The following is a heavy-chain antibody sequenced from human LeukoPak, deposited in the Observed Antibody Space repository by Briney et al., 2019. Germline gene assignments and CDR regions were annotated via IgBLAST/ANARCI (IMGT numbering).Heavy chain of an antibody. CDR1: GGTFSSYA. J-gene: IGHJ4*02. D-gene: IGHD5-18*01. CDR2: IIPIFGTA. CDR3: ARGDTAMVGFDY. Sequence: SVKVSCTASGGTFSSYAISWVRQAPGQGLEWMGGIIPIFGTANYAQKFQGRVTITADESTSTAYMELSSLRSEDTAVYYCARGDTAMVGFDYWGQGTLVTVSS. V-gene: IGHV1-69*13.